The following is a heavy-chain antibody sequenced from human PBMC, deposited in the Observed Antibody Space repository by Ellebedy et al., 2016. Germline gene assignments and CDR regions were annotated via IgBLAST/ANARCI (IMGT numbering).Heavy chain of an antibody. CDR1: GGSISSSSYY. V-gene: IGHV4-39*01. CDR3: ATIVGATLHRAFDI. CDR2: IYYSGST. J-gene: IGHJ3*02. Sequence: SETLSLTCTVSGGSISSSSYYWGWIRQPPGKGLEWIGSIYYSGSTYYNPSLKSRVTISVDTSKNQFSLKLSSVTAADTAVYYCATIVGATLHRAFDIWGQGTMVTVSS. D-gene: IGHD1-26*01.